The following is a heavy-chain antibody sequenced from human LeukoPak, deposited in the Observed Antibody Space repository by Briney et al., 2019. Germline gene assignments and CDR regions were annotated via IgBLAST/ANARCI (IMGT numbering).Heavy chain of an antibody. CDR1: GYSFAGYW. V-gene: IGHV5-51*01. J-gene: IGHJ4*02. Sequence: GESLKISCKGSGYSFAGYWIGWVRQMPGKGLEWMGIIYPGDSDTRYSPSFQGQVTISADKSISTAYLQWSSLKASDTAMYYCARRQAVAGVDYWGQGTLVTVSS. CDR3: ARRQAVAGVDY. CDR2: IYPGDSDT. D-gene: IGHD6-19*01.